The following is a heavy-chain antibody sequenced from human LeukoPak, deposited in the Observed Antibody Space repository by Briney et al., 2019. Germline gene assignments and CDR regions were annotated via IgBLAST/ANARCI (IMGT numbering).Heavy chain of an antibody. CDR3: ARGGWRGSGRPYYYYMDV. CDR2: ISSSGTTI. D-gene: IGHD3-10*01. Sequence: GGSLRLSCAASGFTFSDYYMSWIRQAPGKGLEWVSYISSSGTTIYYADSVKGRFTISRDNAKNSLYLQMNSLRAEDTAVYYCARGGWRGSGRPYYYYMDVWGKGTTVTISS. J-gene: IGHJ6*03. CDR1: GFTFSDYY. V-gene: IGHV3-11*04.